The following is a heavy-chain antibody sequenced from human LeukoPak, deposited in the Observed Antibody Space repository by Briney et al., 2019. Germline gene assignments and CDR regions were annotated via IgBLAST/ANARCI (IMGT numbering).Heavy chain of an antibody. J-gene: IGHJ4*02. CDR3: AKDPGMVRGHRAY. CDR2: ISGSGGST. Sequence: GGSLRLSCAASGFTFSSYAMSWVRQAPGKGLEWVSAISGSGGSTYYADSVKGRFTISRDNSKNTLYLQMNNLRAEDTAVYYCAKDPGMVRGHRAYWGQGTLVTVSS. CDR1: GFTFSSYA. D-gene: IGHD3-10*01. V-gene: IGHV3-23*01.